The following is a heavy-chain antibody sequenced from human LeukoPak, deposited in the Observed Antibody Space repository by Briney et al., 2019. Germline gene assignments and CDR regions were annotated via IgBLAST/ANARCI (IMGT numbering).Heavy chain of an antibody. V-gene: IGHV3-23*01. CDR1: GFTFSSYA. J-gene: IGHJ4*02. CDR2: ISGSGGST. Sequence: GGSLRLSCAASGFTFSSYAMSWVRQAPGKGLEWVSAISGSGGSTYYADSVKGRFTISRDNSKNTLYLQMNSLRAEDTAVYYCAKDPPMRLAVAGWYYFDYWGQGTLVTVSS. D-gene: IGHD6-19*01. CDR3: AKDPPMRLAVAGWYYFDY.